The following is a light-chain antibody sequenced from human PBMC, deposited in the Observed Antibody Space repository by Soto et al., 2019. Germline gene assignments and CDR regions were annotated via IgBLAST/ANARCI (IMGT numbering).Light chain of an antibody. CDR1: SSDVGAYDY. CDR3: SSFAGSNNFPYV. CDR2: EIN. V-gene: IGLV2-8*01. Sequence: QSVLTQPRSASGSPGQSVTISCTGTSSDVGAYDYVSWYQQHPGKAPKLMIYEINKRPSGVPDRFSGSKSSNTASLTVSGLQAEDEADYYCSSFAGSNNFPYVFGTGTKVTVL. J-gene: IGLJ1*01.